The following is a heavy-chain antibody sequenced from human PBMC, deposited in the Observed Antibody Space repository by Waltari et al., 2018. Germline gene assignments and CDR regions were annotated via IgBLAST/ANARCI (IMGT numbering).Heavy chain of an antibody. CDR2: ILYSGNT. J-gene: IGHJ5*02. Sequence: QVQLQESGPGLVKPSQTLSLTCTVSGGSIISGDYYWTWIRQPPGKGPEWIGYILYSGNTHYNPSLKSRLTISVDTSKNQFSLRLSSVTAADTTVYYCARDPGRQTYYYGSGINGFDPWGQGTLVTVSS. V-gene: IGHV4-30-4*08. CDR3: ARDPGRQTYYYGSGINGFDP. D-gene: IGHD3-10*01. CDR1: GGSIISGDYY.